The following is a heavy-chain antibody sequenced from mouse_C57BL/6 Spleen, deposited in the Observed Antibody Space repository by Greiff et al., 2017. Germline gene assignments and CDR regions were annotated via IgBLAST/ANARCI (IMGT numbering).Heavy chain of an antibody. CDR3: TTDGYPFTY. CDR2: IDPEDGDT. CDR1: GFNIQDDY. J-gene: IGHJ3*01. D-gene: IGHD2-3*01. V-gene: IGHV14-1*01. Sequence: EVQLQQSGAELVRPGASVKLSCTASGFNIQDDYLHWVNQRPEQGLEWIGRIDPEDGDTEYASKFQGKATMTADTASNTAYLQLSSLTSEDTAVYYCTTDGYPFTYWGQGTLVTVSA.